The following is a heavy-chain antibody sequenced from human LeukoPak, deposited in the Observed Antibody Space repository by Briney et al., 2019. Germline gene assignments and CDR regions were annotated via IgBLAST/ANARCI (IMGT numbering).Heavy chain of an antibody. D-gene: IGHD6-19*01. Sequence: SETLSLTCAVFSGSFSVFYWNWIRQPPGKGLEWIGEINHSGNANYNPSLKSRVTISVDTSKNQFSLKLSSVTAADTAVYYCASPKAGYSSTDAFDIWGQGTMVTVSS. J-gene: IGHJ3*02. CDR1: SGSFSVFY. CDR3: ASPKAGYSSTDAFDI. CDR2: INHSGNA. V-gene: IGHV4-34*01.